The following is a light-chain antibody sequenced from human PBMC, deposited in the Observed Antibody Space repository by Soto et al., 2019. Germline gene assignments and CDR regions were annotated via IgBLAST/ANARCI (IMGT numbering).Light chain of an antibody. CDR1: SSDVGIYNL. CDR3: CSYAGSVAYV. Sequence: QSALTQPASVSGSPGQSITISCTGTSSDVGIYNLVSWYQQHPGKAPKLMIYEVGKRPSGVSNRFSGSKSGNTASLTISGLQAGDEADYYCCSYAGSVAYVFGTGTRSPS. J-gene: IGLJ1*01. V-gene: IGLV2-23*02. CDR2: EVG.